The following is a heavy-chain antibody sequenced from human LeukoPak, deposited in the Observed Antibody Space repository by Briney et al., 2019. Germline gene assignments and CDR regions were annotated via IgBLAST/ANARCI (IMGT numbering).Heavy chain of an antibody. J-gene: IGHJ6*02. D-gene: IGHD4-11*01. CDR2: ISSSSSYT. CDR3: ARSYSNHLFGMDV. V-gene: IGHV3-11*06. CDR1: GFTFSDYY. Sequence: PGGSLRLSCAASGFTFSDYYMSWIRQAPGKGLEWVSYISSSSSYTNYADSVKGRVAISRDNSKNTVFLQMSSVRAEDTAVYYCARSYSNHLFGMDVWGQGTTVTVTS.